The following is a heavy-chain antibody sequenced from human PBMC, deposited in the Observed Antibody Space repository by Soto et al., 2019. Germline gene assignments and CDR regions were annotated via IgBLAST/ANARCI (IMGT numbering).Heavy chain of an antibody. J-gene: IGHJ3*02. CDR3: ARGDSTTHGDSFDI. CDR1: GGAISFYN. D-gene: IGHD6-13*01. CDR2: SYSSGST. V-gene: IGHV4-59*01. Sequence: SETLSLTCTVSGGAISFYNWNWIRQSPGKGLEWIGYSYSSGSTNYNPSLKSRVTISVDTPKNQFSLQLTYVTAADTAVYYCARGDSTTHGDSFDIWGQGTMVPVSS.